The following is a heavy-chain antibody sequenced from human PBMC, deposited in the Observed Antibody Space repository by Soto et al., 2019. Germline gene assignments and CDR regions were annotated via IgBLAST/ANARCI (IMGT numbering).Heavy chain of an antibody. J-gene: IGHJ4*02. V-gene: IGHV4-39*07. CDR3: ARVGPLGDPFDY. CDR1: GGSISSSGYY. Sequence: SETLSLTCTVSGGSISSSGYYWGWIRQPPGKGLEWIGTIYYSGSTYYNPSLKSRVTISVDTSKNQFSLKLSSVTAADTAVYYCARVGPLGDPFDYWGQGTLVTVSS. CDR2: IYYSGST. D-gene: IGHD3-16*01.